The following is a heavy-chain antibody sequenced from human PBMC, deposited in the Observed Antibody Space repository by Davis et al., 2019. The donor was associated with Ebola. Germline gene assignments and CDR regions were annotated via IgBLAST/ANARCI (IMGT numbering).Heavy chain of an antibody. CDR3: ARDGDTAPDY. V-gene: IGHV1-18*01. CDR2: ISGYSDST. J-gene: IGHJ4*02. Sequence: ASVKVSCKASGYTFTSYGISWVRQAPGQGLEWMGWISGYSDSTDYAQKFQDRFTMTTDTSTATAFMELRSLRSDDSAVYYCARDGDTAPDYWGQGTLVTVSS. CDR1: GYTFTSYG. D-gene: IGHD5-18*01.